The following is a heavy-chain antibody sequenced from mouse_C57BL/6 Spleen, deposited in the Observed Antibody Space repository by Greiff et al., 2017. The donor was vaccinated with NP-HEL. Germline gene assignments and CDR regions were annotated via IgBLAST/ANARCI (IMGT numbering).Heavy chain of an antibody. CDR1: GYTFTSYT. Sequence: QVQLKESGAELARPGASVKMSCKASGYTFTSYTMHWVKQRPGQGLEWIGYINPSSGYTKYNQKFKDKATLTADKSSSTAYMQLSSLTSEDSAVYYCARWAGCVDYWGQGTTLTVSS. J-gene: IGHJ2*01. CDR2: INPSSGYT. D-gene: IGHD6-1*01. CDR3: ARWAGCVDY. V-gene: IGHV1-4*01.